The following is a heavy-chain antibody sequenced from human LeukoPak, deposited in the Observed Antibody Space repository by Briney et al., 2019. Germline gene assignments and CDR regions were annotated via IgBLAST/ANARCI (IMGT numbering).Heavy chain of an antibody. CDR2: INHSGST. J-gene: IGHJ4*02. D-gene: IGHD3-22*01. CDR3: ARRHEHAYDSSGYWTYYFDY. Sequence: SETLSLTCAVYGGSFSGYYWSWIRQPPGRGLEWIGEINHSGSTNYNPSLKSRVTISVDTSKNQFSLKLSSVTAADTAVYYCARRHEHAYDSSGYWTYYFDYWGQGTLVTVSS. CDR1: GGSFSGYY. V-gene: IGHV4-34*01.